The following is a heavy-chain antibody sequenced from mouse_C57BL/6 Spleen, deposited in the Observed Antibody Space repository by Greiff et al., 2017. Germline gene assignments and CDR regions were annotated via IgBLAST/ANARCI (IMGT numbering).Heavy chain of an antibody. V-gene: IGHV1-64*01. D-gene: IGHD1-2*01. CDR1: GYTFTSYW. CDR2: IHPNSGST. CDR3: ARNGITTAFAY. J-gene: IGHJ3*01. Sequence: VKLQQPGAELVKPGASVKLSCKASGYTFTSYWMHWVKQRPGQGLEWIGMIHPNSGSTNYNEKFKSKATLTVDKSSSTAYMQLSSLTSEDSAVXYCARNGITTAFAYWGQGTLVTVSA.